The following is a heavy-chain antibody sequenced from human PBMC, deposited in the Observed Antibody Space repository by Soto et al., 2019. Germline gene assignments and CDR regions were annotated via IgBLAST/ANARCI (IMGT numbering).Heavy chain of an antibody. V-gene: IGHV1-8*02. Sequence: ASVKVSCKASGGTFSSYTISWVRQAPGQGLEWMGRIIPILGNTGYAQKFQGRVTMTRNTSISTAYMELSSLRSEDTAVYYCAREPTYYYDSSGYYRYYYYYGMDVWGQGTTVTVSS. CDR1: GGTFSSYT. D-gene: IGHD3-22*01. CDR3: AREPTYYYDSSGYYRYYYYYGMDV. CDR2: IIPILGNT. J-gene: IGHJ6*02.